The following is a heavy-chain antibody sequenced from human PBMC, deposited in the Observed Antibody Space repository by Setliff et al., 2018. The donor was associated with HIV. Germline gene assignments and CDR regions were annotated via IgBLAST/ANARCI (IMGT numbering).Heavy chain of an antibody. CDR1: GFTFSSYT. V-gene: IGHV3-21*01. Sequence: GGSLRLSCAASGFTFSSYTMNWVRQAPGKGLEWVSSISSSSYYIYYADSVKGRFSISRDNAKNSLYLQMNSLRAEDTAVYYCARSRAAGFDYWGQGTLVTVSS. CDR3: ARSRAAGFDY. J-gene: IGHJ4*02. CDR2: ISSSSYYI. D-gene: IGHD6-13*01.